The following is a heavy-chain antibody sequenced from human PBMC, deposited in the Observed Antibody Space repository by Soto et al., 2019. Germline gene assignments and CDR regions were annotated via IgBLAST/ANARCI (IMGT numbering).Heavy chain of an antibody. J-gene: IGHJ5*02. D-gene: IGHD3-22*01. CDR3: ARAITMIGSWFDP. CDR1: GGTFSSYA. Sequence: ASVRVSCKASGGTFSSYAISWVRQAPGQGLEWMGGIIPIFGTANYAQKFQGRVTITADESTSTAYMELSSLRSEDTAVYYCARAITMIGSWFDPWGQGTLVTVSS. CDR2: IIPIFGTA. V-gene: IGHV1-69*13.